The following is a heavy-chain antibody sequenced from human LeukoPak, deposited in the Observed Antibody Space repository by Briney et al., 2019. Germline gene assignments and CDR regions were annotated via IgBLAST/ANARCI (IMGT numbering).Heavy chain of an antibody. Sequence: ASVKVSCKASGYTFTSYYMHWVRQAPGQGLEWMGIINPSGGSTSYAQKFQGRVTMTRDTSTSTVYMELSSLRSEDTAVYYCARGIVVVPAASWFDPWGQGTLVTVSS. J-gene: IGHJ5*02. CDR3: ARGIVVVPAASWFDP. CDR1: GYTFTSYY. V-gene: IGHV1-46*01. D-gene: IGHD2-2*01. CDR2: INPSGGST.